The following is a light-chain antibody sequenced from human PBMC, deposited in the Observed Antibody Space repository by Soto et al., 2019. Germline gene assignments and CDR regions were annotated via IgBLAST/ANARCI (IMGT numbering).Light chain of an antibody. V-gene: IGKV1-5*03. CDR1: QSMSRW. J-gene: IGKJ1*01. Sequence: DIQMTQSPSTLSVSVGDRVTITCRASQSMSRWLAWYQQKPGKAPELLMYETSSLKSGVPSRFSGSGSGTEFTLTINNLQPDDLASYYCQQYNVYPWTFGQGTKVEIK. CDR3: QQYNVYPWT. CDR2: ETS.